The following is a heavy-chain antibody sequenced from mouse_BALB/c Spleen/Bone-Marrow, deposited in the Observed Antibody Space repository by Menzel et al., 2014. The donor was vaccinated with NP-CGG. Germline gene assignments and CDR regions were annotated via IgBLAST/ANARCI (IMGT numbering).Heavy chain of an antibody. CDR3: VTYFDY. V-gene: IGHV6-6*02. J-gene: IGHJ2*01. D-gene: IGHD2-1*01. CDR1: GFTFSNYW. CDR2: IRLKSNNYAI. Sequence: EVQGVESGGGLVQPGGSMKLSCVASGFTFSNYWMNWVRQSPEKGLEWIAEIRLKSNNYAIQYAESVKGRFAISRDDSKSSVYLQMNNLRAEDSGIYYCVTYFDYWGQGTTLTVSS.